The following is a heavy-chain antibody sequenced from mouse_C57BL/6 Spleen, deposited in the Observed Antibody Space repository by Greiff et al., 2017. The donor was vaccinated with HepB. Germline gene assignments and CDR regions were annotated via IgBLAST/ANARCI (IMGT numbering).Heavy chain of an antibody. J-gene: IGHJ1*03. Sequence: QVQLKESGAELVKPGASVKLSCKASGYTFTEYTIHWVKQRSGRGLEWIGRFYPGSGSIKYNEKFKDKATLTADKSSSTVYMELSRLTSEDSAVYLCARHEEVDGSYWYFDVWGTGTTVTVSS. D-gene: IGHD2-3*01. V-gene: IGHV1-62-2*01. CDR1: GYTFTEYT. CDR2: FYPGSGSI. CDR3: ARHEEVDGSYWYFDV.